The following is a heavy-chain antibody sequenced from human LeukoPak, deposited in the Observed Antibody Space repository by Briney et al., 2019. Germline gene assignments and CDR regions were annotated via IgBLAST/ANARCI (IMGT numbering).Heavy chain of an antibody. J-gene: IGHJ4*02. CDR2: INHSGST. CDR3: ARGYFSRAAAGPFDY. D-gene: IGHD6-13*01. Sequence: SETLSLTCAVYGGSFSGYYWSWIRQPPGKGLEWIGEINHSGSTNYNPSLKSRVTISVDTSKNQFSLKLSSVTAADTAVYYCARGYFSRAAAGPFDYWGQGTLVTVSS. CDR1: GGSFSGYY. V-gene: IGHV4-34*01.